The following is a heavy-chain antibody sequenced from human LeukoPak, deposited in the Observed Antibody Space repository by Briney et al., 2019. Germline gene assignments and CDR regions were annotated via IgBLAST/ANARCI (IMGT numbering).Heavy chain of an antibody. V-gene: IGHV3-30*18. CDR2: ISYDGNNK. CDR3: AKDPRVEAAAPDY. Sequence: GGSLRPSCAASGFTFSGYGMHWVRQAPGKGLEWVAVISYDGNNKYYVDSVKGRFTISRDNSKNTMSLQMNSLRVEDTAVYYCAKDPRVEAAAPDYWGQGTLVTVSS. D-gene: IGHD6-25*01. J-gene: IGHJ4*02. CDR1: GFTFSGYG.